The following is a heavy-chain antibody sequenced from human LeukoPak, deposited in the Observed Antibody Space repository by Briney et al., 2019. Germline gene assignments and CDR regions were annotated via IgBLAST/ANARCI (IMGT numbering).Heavy chain of an antibody. CDR1: GFTLSTYW. V-gene: IGHV3-7*01. Sequence: GGSLRLSCAASGFTLSTYWMSWVRQAPGKGLEWVANIKHDGSDRNYVDSVRGRFTISRDNGKNLLHLQMNTLRAEDTAVYYCARELITKWSCGDYWGQGTPVTVSP. J-gene: IGHJ4*02. CDR3: ARELITKWSCGDY. D-gene: IGHD1-20*01. CDR2: IKHDGSDR.